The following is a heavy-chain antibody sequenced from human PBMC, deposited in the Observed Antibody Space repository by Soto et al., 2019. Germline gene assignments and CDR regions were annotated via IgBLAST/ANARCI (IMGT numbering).Heavy chain of an antibody. V-gene: IGHV3-21*06. Sequence: GGSLRLSCAASGCTFTRYSMNWVRQAPGKGLEWVSSISSTTNYISSVDSMTGRFTISTDNAKNSLYLAMNSLSAADTAVYSCARESEDLTSNFDYWGQGALVTVSS. CDR2: ISSTTNYI. CDR1: GCTFTRYS. CDR3: ARESEDLTSNFDY. J-gene: IGHJ4*02.